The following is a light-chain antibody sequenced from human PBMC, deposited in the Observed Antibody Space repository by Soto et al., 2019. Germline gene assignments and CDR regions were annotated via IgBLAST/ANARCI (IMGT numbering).Light chain of an antibody. CDR1: SSDVGGSNF. CDR3: CSYTASDIWV. CDR2: AVS. J-gene: IGLJ3*02. V-gene: IGLV2-14*03. Sequence: QSTLTQPASVSDSPGQSITISCTGTSSDVGGSNFVSWYQQHPGKAPKLMISAVSQRPSGVPDRFSGSKSGNTASLTISGLQADDEADYFCCSYTASDIWVFGGGTKVTV.